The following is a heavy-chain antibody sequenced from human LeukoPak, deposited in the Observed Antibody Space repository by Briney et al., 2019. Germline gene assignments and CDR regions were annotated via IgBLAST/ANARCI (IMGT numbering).Heavy chain of an antibody. D-gene: IGHD1-26*01. CDR3: AKWTGASLDY. V-gene: IGHV4-59*08. J-gene: IGHJ4*02. CDR2: IYHSGSA. CDR1: GGSISSYY. Sequence: PSETLSLTCTVSGGSISSYYWSWIRQPPGQGLEWIAYIYHSGSANYNPSLKSRVTISIDTSNNQFSLKLSSVTAADTAVYYCAKWTGASLDYWGQGNLVTVSS.